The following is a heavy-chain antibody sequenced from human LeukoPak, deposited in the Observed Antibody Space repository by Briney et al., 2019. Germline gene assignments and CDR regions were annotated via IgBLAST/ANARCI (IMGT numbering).Heavy chain of an antibody. CDR2: IYSGGST. CDR3: AYDPYYYYGTDV. V-gene: IGHV3-66*01. J-gene: IGHJ6*02. CDR1: GFTVSSNY. Sequence: GGSLRLSCASSGFTVSSNYRSWVRQAPRKGLEWVSVIYSGGSTYYADSVKGRFTISRDNSKNTLYLQMNSLRAEDTAVYYCAYDPYYYYGTDVWGQGTTVTVSS. D-gene: IGHD3-3*01.